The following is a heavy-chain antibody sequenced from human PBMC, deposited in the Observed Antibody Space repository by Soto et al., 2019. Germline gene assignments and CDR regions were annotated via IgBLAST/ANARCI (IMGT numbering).Heavy chain of an antibody. CDR2: IYYSGST. J-gene: IGHJ4*02. Sequence: QVQLQESGPGLVKPSQTLSLTCTVSGGSISSGEYYWSWIRQPPGKGLEWIGYIYYSGSTYYNPSLKSRVTIPVDTSKNQFSLKLSSVTAADTAVYYCARDRGSSWASLDYWGQGTLVTVSS. V-gene: IGHV4-30-4*01. CDR3: ARDRGSSWASLDY. D-gene: IGHD6-13*01. CDR1: GGSISSGEYY.